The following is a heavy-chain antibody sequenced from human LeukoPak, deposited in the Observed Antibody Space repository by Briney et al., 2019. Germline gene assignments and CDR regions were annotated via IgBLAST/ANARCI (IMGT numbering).Heavy chain of an antibody. V-gene: IGHV1-69*05. CDR1: GGTFSSYA. D-gene: IGHD1-1*01. J-gene: IGHJ3*02. CDR2: IIPIFGTA. Sequence: SVKVSCKASGGTFSSYAISWVRQAPGQGLEWMGGIIPIFGTANYAQKFQGRVTITTDESTSTAYMELSSLRSEDTAVYYCATVGRTTGPFDAFDIWGQGTMVTVSS. CDR3: ATVGRTTGPFDAFDI.